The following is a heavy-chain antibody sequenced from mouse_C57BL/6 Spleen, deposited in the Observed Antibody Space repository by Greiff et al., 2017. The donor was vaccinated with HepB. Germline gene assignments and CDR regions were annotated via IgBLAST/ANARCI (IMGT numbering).Heavy chain of an antibody. J-gene: IGHJ2*01. CDR2: ISSGSSTI. CDR3: ARRDYGGFDY. Sequence: EVQLVESGGGLVKPGGSLKLSCAASGFTFSDYGMHWVRQAPEKGLEWVAYISSGSSTIYYADTVKGRFTISRDNAKNTLFLQMTSLRSEETAMYYCARRDYGGFDYWGQGTTLTVSS. CDR1: GFTFSDYG. V-gene: IGHV5-17*01. D-gene: IGHD2-4*01.